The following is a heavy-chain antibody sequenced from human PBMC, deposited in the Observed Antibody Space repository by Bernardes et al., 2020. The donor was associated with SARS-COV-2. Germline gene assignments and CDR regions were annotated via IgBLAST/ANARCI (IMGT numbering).Heavy chain of an antibody. J-gene: IGHJ4*02. V-gene: IGHV3-9*01. CDR2: LSWHSSSR. CDR1: GFNFGDYA. D-gene: IGHD5-12*01. CDR3: ARVGEYSGYDLYFDY. Sequence: GGSLRLSCAGSGFNFGDYAMHWVRQAPGKGLEWVSGLSWHSSSRGYVDSVKGRFTISRDNAKNSLYLQMNSLRAEDTAVYYCARVGEYSGYDLYFDYWGQGTLVTVSS.